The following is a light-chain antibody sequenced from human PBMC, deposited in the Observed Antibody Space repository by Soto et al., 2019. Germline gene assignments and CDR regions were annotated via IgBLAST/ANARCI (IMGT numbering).Light chain of an antibody. V-gene: IGKV1-27*01. CDR2: AAS. Sequence: DIQMTQSPSSLSASVGDRVTITCRASQGITYYLAWYQQKPGKVPKLLIYAASTLQSGVPSRFSGGGSGADFTLTISSLQPEDVATYYCQQYNNWPRTFGQGTKVEIK. CDR1: QGITYY. CDR3: QQYNNWPRT. J-gene: IGKJ1*01.